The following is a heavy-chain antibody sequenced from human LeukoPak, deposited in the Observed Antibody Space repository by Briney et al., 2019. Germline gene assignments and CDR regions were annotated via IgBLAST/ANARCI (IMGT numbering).Heavy chain of an antibody. CDR3: AKSPYCSSTSCRYYYYGMDV. Sequence: PGGSLRLSCAASGFTFSSYAMSWVRQAPGKGLEWVSAISGSGGSTYYADSVKGRFTISRDNSKNTLYLQMNSLRAEDTAVYYCAKSPYCSSTSCRYYYYGMDVWGKGTTVTVSS. CDR1: GFTFSSYA. CDR2: ISGSGGST. V-gene: IGHV3-23*01. J-gene: IGHJ6*04. D-gene: IGHD2-2*01.